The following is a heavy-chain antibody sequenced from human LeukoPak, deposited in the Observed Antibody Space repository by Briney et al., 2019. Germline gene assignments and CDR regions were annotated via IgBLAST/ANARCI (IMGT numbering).Heavy chain of an antibody. CDR3: TRDVVAGLYYYYYYYMDV. D-gene: IGHD6-19*01. Sequence: GGSLRLSCTASGFTLGAYAMSWFRQAPGKGLEWVGFIRRKAYGGTTEYAASVKGRFTISRDDSKSIAYLQMNSLKTEDTAVYYCTRDVVAGLYYYYYYYMDVWGKGTTVTVSS. CDR1: GFTLGAYA. CDR2: IRRKAYGGTT. J-gene: IGHJ6*03. V-gene: IGHV3-49*03.